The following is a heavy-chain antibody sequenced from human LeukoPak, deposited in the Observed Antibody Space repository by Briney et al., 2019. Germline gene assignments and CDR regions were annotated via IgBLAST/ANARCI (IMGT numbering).Heavy chain of an antibody. D-gene: IGHD6-19*01. CDR2: INPNSGGT. Sequence: ASVKVSCKASGYTFTGYYMHWVRQAPGQGLEWMGWINPNSGGTNYAQKFQGRVTMTRGTSISTAYMELSRLRSDDTAVYYCARDLIAVAGTDFGYWGQGTLVTVSS. V-gene: IGHV1-2*02. J-gene: IGHJ4*02. CDR1: GYTFTGYY. CDR3: ARDLIAVAGTDFGY.